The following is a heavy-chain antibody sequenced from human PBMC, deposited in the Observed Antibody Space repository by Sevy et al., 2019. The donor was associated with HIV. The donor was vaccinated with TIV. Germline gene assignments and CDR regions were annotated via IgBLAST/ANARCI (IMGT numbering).Heavy chain of an antibody. CDR2: ISGSGGTI. J-gene: IGHJ2*01. CDR3: ARDPVRGAQGLLTYFYFDL. Sequence: GGSLRLSCAASEFTISDYSDYHMVWIRQAPGKGLECITYISGSGGTIYYADSVRGRFIISRDNAKKSLYLHMNSLRTEDSAEYYCARDPVRGAQGLLTYFYFDLWGRGTPVTVSS. V-gene: IGHV3-11*01. CDR1: EFTISDYSDYH. D-gene: IGHD3-10*01.